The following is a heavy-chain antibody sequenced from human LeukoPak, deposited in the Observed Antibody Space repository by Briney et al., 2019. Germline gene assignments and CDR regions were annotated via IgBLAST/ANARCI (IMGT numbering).Heavy chain of an antibody. CDR2: ISSSSSTI. CDR3: ARVYSYGYFDY. CDR1: GFTFSSYE. Sequence: GGSLRLSCAASGFTFSSYEMNWVRQAPGKGLEWVSYISSSSSTIYYADSVKGRFTISRDNAKNSLYLQMNSLRAEDTAVYYCARVYSYGYFDYWGQGTLVTVSS. V-gene: IGHV3-48*01. D-gene: IGHD5-18*01. J-gene: IGHJ4*02.